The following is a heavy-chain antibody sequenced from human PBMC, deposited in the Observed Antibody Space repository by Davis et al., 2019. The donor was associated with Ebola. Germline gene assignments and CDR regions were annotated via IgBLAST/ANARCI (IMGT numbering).Heavy chain of an antibody. D-gene: IGHD2-2*01. CDR1: GYTFTSYG. Sequence: SVKVSCKASGYTFTSYGISWVRQAPGQGLEWMGRIIPILGIANYAQKFQGRVTITADKSTSTAYMELSSLRSEDTAVYYCAREGGRYCSSTSCYLDYWGQGTLVTVSS. V-gene: IGHV1-69*04. J-gene: IGHJ4*02. CDR2: IIPILGIA. CDR3: AREGGRYCSSTSCYLDY.